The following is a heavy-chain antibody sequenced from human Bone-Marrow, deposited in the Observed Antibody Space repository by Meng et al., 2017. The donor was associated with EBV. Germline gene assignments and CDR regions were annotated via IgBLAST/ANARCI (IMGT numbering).Heavy chain of an antibody. Sequence: QLQVVQSGADGKRHVASGKVSCKASGSTFTGYYMHCMRPAPGPGLEWMGWINPNSGGTNCAHKFQGWVTLTTNTSINTAYMELSRLSSDDTAVNYCDRDSKQGIDYWGQGTLVTVSS. CDR2: INPNSGGT. J-gene: IGHJ4*02. CDR3: DRDSKQGIDY. CDR1: GSTFTGYY. V-gene: IGHV1-2*04. D-gene: IGHD6-13*01.